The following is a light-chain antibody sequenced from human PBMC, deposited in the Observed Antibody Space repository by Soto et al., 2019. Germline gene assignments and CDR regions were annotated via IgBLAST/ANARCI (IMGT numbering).Light chain of an antibody. CDR3: QQRSYPIT. CDR1: QSVSSNH. J-gene: IGKJ5*01. Sequence: DIVLTQSPGTLSLSPGERATLSCRASQSVSSNHLAWYQQKPGQAPRLLIYGGSSRATGIPVRFSGSGSETDFTLTITRLEPEDFAVYYCQQRSYPITFGQGTRLEIK. V-gene: IGKV3-20*01. CDR2: GGS.